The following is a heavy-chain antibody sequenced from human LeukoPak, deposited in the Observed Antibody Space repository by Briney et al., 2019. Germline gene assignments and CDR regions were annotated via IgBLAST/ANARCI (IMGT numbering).Heavy chain of an antibody. CDR2: TYYRSTWYN. J-gene: IGHJ5*02. Sequence: SQTLSLTCDISGDSVSSNSVTWNWIRQSPSRGLEWLGRTYYRSTWYNDYAVSVRGRITVNPDTPKNQFSLHLNSVTPEDTAVYYCARRLTQYDCFDPWGQGILVTVSS. CDR1: GDSVSSNSVT. D-gene: IGHD2-2*01. V-gene: IGHV6-1*01. CDR3: ARRLTQYDCFDP.